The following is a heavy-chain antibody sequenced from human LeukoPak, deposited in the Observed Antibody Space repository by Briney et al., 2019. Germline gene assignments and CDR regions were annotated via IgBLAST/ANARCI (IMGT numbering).Heavy chain of an antibody. CDR3: AKGVSSGWPHYWYFDL. Sequence: GSLRLSCAASGFTFSSYGMHWVRQAPGKGLEWVAVISYDGSNKYYADSVKGRFTISRDNSKNTLYPQMNSLRAEDTAVYYCAKGVSSGWPHYWYFDLWGRGTLVTISS. CDR1: GFTFSSYG. V-gene: IGHV3-30*18. CDR2: ISYDGSNK. D-gene: IGHD6-19*01. J-gene: IGHJ2*01.